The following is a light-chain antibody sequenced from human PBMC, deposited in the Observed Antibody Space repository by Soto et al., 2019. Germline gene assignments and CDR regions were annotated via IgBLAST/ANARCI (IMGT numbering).Light chain of an antibody. V-gene: IGKV3-15*01. CDR2: AVS. Sequence: EIVMTQSPGTLSASPGERATLSCRASQSVSSNLAWYQQKPGQAPRLLLYAVSTRATGIPARFSGSGSGTDFTLTISSLQSEDFSVYYCQQYNKWPLTFGQGTKVEIK. CDR3: QQYNKWPLT. CDR1: QSVSSN. J-gene: IGKJ1*01.